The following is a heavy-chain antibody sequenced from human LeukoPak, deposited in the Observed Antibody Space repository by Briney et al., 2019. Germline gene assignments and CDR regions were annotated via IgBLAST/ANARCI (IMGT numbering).Heavy chain of an antibody. Sequence: GGSLRLSCAASGFTFSSYWMSWVRQAPGKGLMWVSQINSDGSATICADPVKGRCTISRDNAKNMLYLEMNSLRVEDTAVYFCTRDHGLDVWGQGTTVTVSS. V-gene: IGHV3-74*01. CDR1: GFTFSSYW. CDR2: INSDGSAT. CDR3: TRDHGLDV. J-gene: IGHJ6*02.